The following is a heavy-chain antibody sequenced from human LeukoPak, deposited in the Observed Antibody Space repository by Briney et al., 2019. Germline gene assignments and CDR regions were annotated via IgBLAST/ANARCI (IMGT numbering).Heavy chain of an antibody. D-gene: IGHD6-13*01. V-gene: IGHV1-46*01. CDR1: GYTFTSYY. J-gene: IGHJ4*02. CDR2: INPSGGST. Sequence: GASVKVSCKASGYTFTSYYMRWVRQAPGQGLEWMGIINPSGGSTSYAQKFQGRVTMTRDTSTSTVYMELSSLRSEDTAVYYCARDLGSSWYEVGYYFDYWGQGTLVTVSS. CDR3: ARDLGSSWYEVGYYFDY.